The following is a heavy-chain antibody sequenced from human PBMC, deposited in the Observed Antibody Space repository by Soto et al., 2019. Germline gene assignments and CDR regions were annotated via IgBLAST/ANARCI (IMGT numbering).Heavy chain of an antibody. D-gene: IGHD6-6*01. V-gene: IGHV3-21*01. CDR2: ISSSSSYI. CDR1: GFTFRSYS. Sequence: RRLSCAASGFTFRSYSMNWVRQAPGKGLEWVSSISSSSSYIYYSESVKGRFTISRDNAKNSLYLQINSLRAEDTAVYYCARDLYSSSANYNYYGMDVWGQGTTVTVSS. J-gene: IGHJ6*02. CDR3: ARDLYSSSANYNYYGMDV.